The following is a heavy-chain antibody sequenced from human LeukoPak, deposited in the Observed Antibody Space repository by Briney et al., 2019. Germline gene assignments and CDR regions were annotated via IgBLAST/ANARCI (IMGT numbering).Heavy chain of an antibody. CDR2: ISSSSSYI. CDR3: ARDRAASFDY. Sequence: GGTLRLSCAASGFTFSSYSMNWVRQAPGPGLEWVSSISSSSSYIYYADSVKGRFTISRDNAKNSLYLQMNRLRAEDTAVYYCARDRAASFDYWGQGTLVTVSS. D-gene: IGHD2-15*01. J-gene: IGHJ4*02. CDR1: GFTFSSYS. V-gene: IGHV3-21*01.